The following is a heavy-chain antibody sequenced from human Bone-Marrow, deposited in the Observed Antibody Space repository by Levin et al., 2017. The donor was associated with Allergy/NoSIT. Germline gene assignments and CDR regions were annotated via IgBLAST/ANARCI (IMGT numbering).Heavy chain of an antibody. D-gene: IGHD4-17*01. V-gene: IGHV4-31*03. CDR2: ISYRGST. Sequence: SQTLSLTCTVSGGSISSSGYHWTWIRQYPNKGLEWIGYISYRGSTYFNPSLKSRLTMSIDTSEQHFSLNLTSVSAADTAIYYCARLDGYSCHDWGQGALVTVSS. CDR3: ARLDGYSCHD. J-gene: IGHJ4*02. CDR1: GGSISSSGYH.